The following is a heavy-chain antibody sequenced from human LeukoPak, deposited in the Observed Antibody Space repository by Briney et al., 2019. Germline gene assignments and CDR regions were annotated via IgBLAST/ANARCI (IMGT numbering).Heavy chain of an antibody. J-gene: IGHJ4*02. D-gene: IGHD1-26*01. CDR1: GDSVSSNSAA. CDR3: ARVADSGGGYYRYFDY. V-gene: IGHV6-1*01. Sequence: SQTLSLTCAISGDSVSSNSAAWSWIRQSPSRGLEWRGRTYYRSKWSNDYAVSVKSRITINPDTSKNQFSLQLNSVTPDDTAVYYCARVADSGGGYYRYFDYWGQGTLVTVSS. CDR2: TYYRSKWSN.